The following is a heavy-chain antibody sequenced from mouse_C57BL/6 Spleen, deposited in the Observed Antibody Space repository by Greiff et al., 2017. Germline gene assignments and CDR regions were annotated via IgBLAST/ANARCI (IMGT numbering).Heavy chain of an antibody. CDR3: ARLDYDRSLYFDY. J-gene: IGHJ2*01. D-gene: IGHD2-4*01. V-gene: IGHV5-4*03. CDR1: GFTFSSYA. Sequence: EVKVVESGGGLVKPGGSLKLSCAASGFTFSSYAMSWVRQTPEKRLEWVATISDGGSYTYYPDNVKGRFTISRDNAKNNLYLQMSHLKSEDTAMYYCARLDYDRSLYFDYWGQGTTLTVSS. CDR2: ISDGGSYT.